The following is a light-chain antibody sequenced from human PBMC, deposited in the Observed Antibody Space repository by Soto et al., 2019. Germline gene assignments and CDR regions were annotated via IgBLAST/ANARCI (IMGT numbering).Light chain of an antibody. CDR3: QQRSNWPPGT. J-gene: IGKJ4*01. CDR2: DAS. Sequence: EVVLTQSPATLSLSPGERATLSCRASQSVSRHLAWYQQKPGQAPRLLILDASDRATGIPARFSGSGSGTNFTLTISSLEPEDFAVYYCQQRSNWPPGTFGGGTKVDIK. V-gene: IGKV3-11*01. CDR1: QSVSRH.